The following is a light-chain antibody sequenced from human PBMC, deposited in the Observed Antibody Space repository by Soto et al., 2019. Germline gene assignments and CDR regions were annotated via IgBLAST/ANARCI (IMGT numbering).Light chain of an antibody. J-gene: IGLJ1*01. Sequence: QSALTQPASVSGSPGQSITISCTGTSSDVGGYNYVSWYQQHPGKAPKLMIYDVSVRPSGVSNRFSGSKSGNTASLTISGLQAEDEADYYCSSHTSSSTLYVFGIGTKVTVL. CDR2: DVS. CDR3: SSHTSSSTLYV. CDR1: SSDVGGYNY. V-gene: IGLV2-14*01.